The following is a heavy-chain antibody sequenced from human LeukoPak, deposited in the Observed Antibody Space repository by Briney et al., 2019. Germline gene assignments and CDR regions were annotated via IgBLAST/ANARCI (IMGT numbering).Heavy chain of an antibody. CDR2: IYYSGST. CDR3: ARARECSGGSCYANWFDP. Sequence: SETLSLTCTVSGGSISSSSYYWGWIRQPPGKGLEWIGSIYYSGSTYYNPSLKSRATISVDTSKNQFSLKLSSVTAADTAVYYCARARECSGGSCYANWFDPWGQGTLVTVSS. V-gene: IGHV4-39*07. CDR1: GGSISSSSYY. J-gene: IGHJ5*02. D-gene: IGHD2-15*01.